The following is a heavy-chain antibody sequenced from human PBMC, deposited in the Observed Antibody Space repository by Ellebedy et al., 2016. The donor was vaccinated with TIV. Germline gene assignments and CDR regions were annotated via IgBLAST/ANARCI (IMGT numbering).Heavy chain of an antibody. D-gene: IGHD6-13*01. CDR2: ISGSGGST. J-gene: IGHJ6*02. CDR1: GFTVSSNY. Sequence: GGSLRLXXAASGFTVSSNYMSWVRQAPGKGLEWVSAISGSGGSTYYADSVKGRFTISRDNSKNTLYLQMNSLRAEDTAVYYCARERAAGMGIGMDVWGQGTMVTVSS. CDR3: ARERAAGMGIGMDV. V-gene: IGHV3-23*01.